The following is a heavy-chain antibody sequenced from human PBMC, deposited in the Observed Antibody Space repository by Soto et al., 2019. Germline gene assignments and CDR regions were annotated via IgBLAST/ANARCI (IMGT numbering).Heavy chain of an antibody. J-gene: IGHJ6*02. Sequence: ETLSLTCLVSGFPISSTYSWGWIRQPPGKGLEWIGSISHSGTTSYSPSLTSRVSISVDTSKNQVSLKLASVTAADTAVYFCARVTMVIRDSDHFGVDVWGHGTTVTVSS. V-gene: IGHV4-38-2*02. CDR3: ARVTMVIRDSDHFGVDV. CDR2: ISHSGTT. CDR1: GFPISSTYS. D-gene: IGHD4-17*01.